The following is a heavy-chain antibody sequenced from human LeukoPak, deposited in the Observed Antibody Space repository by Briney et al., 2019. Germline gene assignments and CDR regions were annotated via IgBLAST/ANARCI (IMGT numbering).Heavy chain of an antibody. V-gene: IGHV1-69*05. CDR3: ARDSYNGSYYDP. CDR1: GGTFSMYA. CDR2: IIPMFGTA. D-gene: IGHD1-26*01. J-gene: IGHJ5*02. Sequence: SVKVSCKTSGGTFSMYAISWVRQAPGRGLEWMGRIIPMFGTAYYAQNFQDRVTIITDESTTIAYMRLSSLRFEDTAVYYCARDSYNGSYYDPWGQGTLVAVSS.